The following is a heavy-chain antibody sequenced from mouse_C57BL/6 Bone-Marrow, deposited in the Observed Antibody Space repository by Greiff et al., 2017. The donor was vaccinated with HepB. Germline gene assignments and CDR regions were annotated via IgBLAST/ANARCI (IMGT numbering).Heavy chain of an antibody. CDR1: GFTFSSYA. CDR2: LSSGGDYI. V-gene: IGHV5-9-1*02. CDR3: TRDPDYERGKAMDY. J-gene: IGHJ4*01. D-gene: IGHD2-4*01. Sequence: DVQLVESGEGLVKPGGSLKLSCAASGFTFSSYAMSWVRQTPEKRLEWVAYLSSGGDYIYYADTVKGRFTISRDNARNTLYLQMSSLKSEDTTMYYCTRDPDYERGKAMDYWGQGTSVTVSS.